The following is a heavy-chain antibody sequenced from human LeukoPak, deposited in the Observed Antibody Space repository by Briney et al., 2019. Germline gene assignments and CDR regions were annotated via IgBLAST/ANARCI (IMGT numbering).Heavy chain of an antibody. V-gene: IGHV3-66*01. J-gene: IGHJ4*02. Sequence: GGSLRLSCAASGFTVSSNYMSWVRQAPGKGLEWVSVIYSGGSTYYAGSVKGRFTISRDNSKNTLYLQMNSLRAEDTAVYYCARDAYQTYYYGSGSYRWGQGTLVTVSS. D-gene: IGHD3-10*01. CDR3: ARDAYQTYYYGSGSYR. CDR2: IYSGGST. CDR1: GFTVSSNY.